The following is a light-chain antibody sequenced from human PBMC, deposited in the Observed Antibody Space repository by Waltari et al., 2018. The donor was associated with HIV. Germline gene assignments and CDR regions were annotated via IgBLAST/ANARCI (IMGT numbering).Light chain of an antibody. CDR3: AAWDDSLSGVV. V-gene: IGLV1-47*01. J-gene: IGLJ2*01. Sequence: QSVLTQPPSASGTPGHTVTISCSGTNSTLHSHYVYWYQPIPGTTPTLLIYTNKQRPSGVPDRFSGSKSGTSASLAISGLRSEDEADYYCAAWDDSLSGVVFGGGTKLTVL. CDR2: TNK. CDR1: NSTLHSHY.